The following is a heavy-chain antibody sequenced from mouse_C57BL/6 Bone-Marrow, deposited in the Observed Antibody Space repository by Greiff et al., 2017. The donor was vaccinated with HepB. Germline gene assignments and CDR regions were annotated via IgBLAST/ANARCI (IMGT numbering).Heavy chain of an antibody. J-gene: IGHJ3*01. V-gene: IGHV3-6*01. CDR2: ISYDGSN. D-gene: IGHD2-1*01. CDR1: GYSITSGYY. Sequence: VQLKESGPGLVKPSQSLSLTCSVTGYSITSGYYWNWIRQFPGNKLEWMGYISYDGSNNYNPSLKNRISITRDTFKNQFFLKLNSVTTEDTATYYCARIYPWGQGTLVTVSA. CDR3: ARIYP.